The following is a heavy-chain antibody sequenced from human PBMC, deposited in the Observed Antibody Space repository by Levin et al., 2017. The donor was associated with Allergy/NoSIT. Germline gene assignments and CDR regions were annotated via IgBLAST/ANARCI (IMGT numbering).Heavy chain of an antibody. D-gene: IGHD3-10*01. Sequence: SETLSLTCAVSGGSISSSNWWSWVRQPPGKGLEWIGEIYHSGSTNYNPSLKSRVTISVDKSKNQFSLKLSSVTAADTAVYYCARGPMVLGQGYFDYWGQGTLVTVSS. CDR1: GGSISSSNW. V-gene: IGHV4-4*02. CDR2: IYHSGST. CDR3: ARGPMVLGQGYFDY. J-gene: IGHJ4*02.